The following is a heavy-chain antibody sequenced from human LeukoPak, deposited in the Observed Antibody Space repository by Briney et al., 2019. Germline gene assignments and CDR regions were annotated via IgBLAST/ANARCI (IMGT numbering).Heavy chain of an antibody. V-gene: IGHV3-30*02. Sequence: GGSLRLSCAASGFTFSSYWMHWVRQAPGKGLEWVAFIRYDGSNKYYADSVKGRFTISRDNSKNTLYLHVNSLRPEDTAVYYCAKLPDGYSSGSDAFDIWGQGTMVTVSS. J-gene: IGHJ3*02. CDR3: AKLPDGYSSGSDAFDI. D-gene: IGHD6-19*01. CDR1: GFTFSSYW. CDR2: IRYDGSNK.